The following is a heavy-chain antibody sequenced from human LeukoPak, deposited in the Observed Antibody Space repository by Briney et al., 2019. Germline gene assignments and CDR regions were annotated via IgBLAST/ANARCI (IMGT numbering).Heavy chain of an antibody. V-gene: IGHV1-46*01. D-gene: IGHD3-22*01. CDR3: ARDLGDYDSSGYYPLV. Sequence: GASVKVSCKASGYTFTSYYMHWVRQAPGQGLEWMGIINPSGGSARYAQKFQGRVTMTRDTSTSTVYMELSSLRSEDTAVYYCARDLGDYDSSGYYPLVWGRGTLVTVSS. CDR1: GYTFTSYY. CDR2: INPSGGSA. J-gene: IGHJ2*01.